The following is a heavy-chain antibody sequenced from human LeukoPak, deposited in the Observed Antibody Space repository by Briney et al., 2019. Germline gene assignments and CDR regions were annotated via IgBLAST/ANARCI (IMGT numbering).Heavy chain of an antibody. Sequence: GASVTVSCKASGYTLTSYDVNWVRQAPGQGLEWMGWMNPNSGNTGYAQKFQGRVTMTRNTSISTAYMELSSLRSEDTAVYYCAIFYDILTGYNDAFDIWGQGTMVTVSS. CDR1: GYTLTSYD. J-gene: IGHJ3*02. D-gene: IGHD3-9*01. V-gene: IGHV1-8*01. CDR2: MNPNSGNT. CDR3: AIFYDILTGYNDAFDI.